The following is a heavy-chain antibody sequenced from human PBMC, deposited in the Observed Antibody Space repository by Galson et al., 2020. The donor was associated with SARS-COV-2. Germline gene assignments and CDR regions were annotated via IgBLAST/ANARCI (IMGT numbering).Heavy chain of an antibody. J-gene: IGHJ5*02. CDR2: VYYSGST. Sequence: ASETLSLTCSVSGDSISTHYWTWIRQPPGKGLEWIGDVYYSGSTTYNHSLQSRITISIDTSKNQFFLRLTSLTAADTAMYYCARVRSTPYSAGRTVWFDPWGQGTLVTVSS. V-gene: IGHV4-59*11. D-gene: IGHD5-18*01. CDR3: ARVRSTPYSAGRTVWFDP. CDR1: GDSISTHY.